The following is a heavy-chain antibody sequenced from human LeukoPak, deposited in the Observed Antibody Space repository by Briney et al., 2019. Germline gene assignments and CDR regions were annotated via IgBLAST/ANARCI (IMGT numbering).Heavy chain of an antibody. Sequence: ASVKVSCKTSGYTFTNFYMHWVRQAPGQGLEWMGIINPSGANTGYAQKFQGRVTMTRDTSTSTVYMELSSLRSEDTAVYYCATVDPMLRGVDYYHYGMGVWGQGTTVTVSS. D-gene: IGHD3-10*01. CDR3: ATVDPMLRGVDYYHYGMGV. CDR2: INPSGANT. V-gene: IGHV1-46*01. J-gene: IGHJ6*02. CDR1: GYTFTNFY.